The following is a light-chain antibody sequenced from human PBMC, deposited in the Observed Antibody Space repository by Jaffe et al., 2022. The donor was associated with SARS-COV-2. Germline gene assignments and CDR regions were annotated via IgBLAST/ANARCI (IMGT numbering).Light chain of an antibody. CDR3: QQRSNWPLT. J-gene: IGKJ5*01. V-gene: IGKV3-11*01. CDR1: QSVTSY. Sequence: EIVLTQSPATLSLSPGERATLSCRASQSVTSYLAWYQHKPGQAPRLLIYGASNRATGIPARFSGSGSGTGFTLTISNLEPEDFAVYYCQQRSNWPLTFGQGTRLEIK. CDR2: GAS.